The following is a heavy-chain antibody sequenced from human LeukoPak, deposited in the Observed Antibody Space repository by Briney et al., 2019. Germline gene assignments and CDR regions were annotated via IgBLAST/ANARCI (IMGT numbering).Heavy chain of an antibody. V-gene: IGHV3-7*01. CDR1: GFTFSSYW. J-gene: IGHJ3*02. CDR2: IKQDGSEK. D-gene: IGHD3-10*01. CDR3: ASDLWFGEFGLPGTAYDAFDI. Sequence: GGSLRLSCAASGFTFSSYWMSWVRQAPGKGLEWVANIKQDGSEKYYVDSVKGRFTISRDNAKNSLYLQMNSLRAEDTAVYYCASDLWFGEFGLPGTAYDAFDIWGQGTMVTVSS.